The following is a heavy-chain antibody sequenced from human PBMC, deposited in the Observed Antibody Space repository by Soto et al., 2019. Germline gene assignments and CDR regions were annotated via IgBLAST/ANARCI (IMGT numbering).Heavy chain of an antibody. CDR3: ARGGNWLQYIGYGMDV. Sequence: QVQLVQSGAEVKKPGASVKVSCKASGYTFTSYDINWVRQATGQGLEWMGWMNPNSGNTGYAQKFQGRVTMTRNTDIXXAYRELSSLRSEDTAVYYCARGGNWLQYIGYGMDVWGQGTTVTVSS. J-gene: IGHJ6*02. D-gene: IGHD4-4*01. CDR1: GYTFTSYD. V-gene: IGHV1-8*01. CDR2: MNPNSGNT.